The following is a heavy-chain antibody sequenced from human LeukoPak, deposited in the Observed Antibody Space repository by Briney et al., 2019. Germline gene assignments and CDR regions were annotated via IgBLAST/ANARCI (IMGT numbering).Heavy chain of an antibody. V-gene: IGHV4-59*01. Sequence: PSETLSLTCTVSGGSISSYYWSRIRQPPGKGLEWIGYIYYSGSTNYNPSLKSRVTISVDTSKNQFSLKLSSVTAADTAVYYCARDLGYFAGFDYWGQGTLVTVSS. CDR3: ARDLGYFAGFDY. D-gene: IGHD3-9*01. CDR1: GGSISSYY. CDR2: IYYSGST. J-gene: IGHJ4*02.